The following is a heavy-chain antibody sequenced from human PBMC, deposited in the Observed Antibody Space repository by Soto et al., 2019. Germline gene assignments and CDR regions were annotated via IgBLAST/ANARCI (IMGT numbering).Heavy chain of an antibody. CDR1: GFTFSSYE. CDR2: ISSSGSTI. V-gene: IGHV3-48*03. D-gene: IGHD4-4*01. Sequence: GGSLRLSCAASGFTFSSYEMNWVRQAPGKGLEWVSYISSSGSTIYYADSVKGRFTISRDNAKNSLYPQMNSLRAEDTAVYYCARDPYSHYFDYWGQGTLVTVSS. CDR3: ARDPYSHYFDY. J-gene: IGHJ4*02.